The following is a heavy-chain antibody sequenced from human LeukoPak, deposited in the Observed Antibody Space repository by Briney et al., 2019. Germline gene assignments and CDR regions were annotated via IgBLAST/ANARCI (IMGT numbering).Heavy chain of an antibody. V-gene: IGHV4-34*01. Sequence: SETLSLTCAVCGGSFSGYYWSWIRQPPGKGLEWIGEINHSGSTNYNPSLKSRVTISVDTSKNQFSLKLSSVTAADTAVYYCARGDYGDYVSNWFDPWGQGTLVTVSS. CDR3: ARGDYGDYVSNWFDP. D-gene: IGHD4-17*01. CDR2: INHSGST. CDR1: GGSFSGYY. J-gene: IGHJ5*02.